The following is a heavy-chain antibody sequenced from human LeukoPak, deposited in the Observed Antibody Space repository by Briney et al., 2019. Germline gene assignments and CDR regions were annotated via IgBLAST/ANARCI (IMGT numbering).Heavy chain of an antibody. CDR1: GFTFSTSA. J-gene: IGHJ4*02. CDR2: IKGGGGDP. V-gene: IGHV3-23*01. D-gene: IGHD2-21*02. CDR3: AKGGHDFNPFYW. Sequence: GGSLRLSCAASGFTFSTSAMGWVRQAPGKGLVWVSSIKGGGGDPFYADSVKGRFTISRDNSKNTLFLQLNSLRADDSAVYYCAKGGHDFNPFYWWGQGTLVTVSS.